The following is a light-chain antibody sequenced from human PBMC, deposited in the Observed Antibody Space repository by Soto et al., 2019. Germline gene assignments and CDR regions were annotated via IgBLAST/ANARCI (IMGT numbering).Light chain of an antibody. J-gene: IGKJ5*01. Sequence: EVVMTQSPATLSVSPGERATSSFRASQSVSSNLAWYQQKHGQAPRLLIYGASTRATGIPARFSGSGSGTEFTLTISSLQSEDFAVYYCQQYDNWPPITFGQGTRLEIK. CDR3: QQYDNWPPIT. CDR2: GAS. V-gene: IGKV3-15*01. CDR1: QSVSSN.